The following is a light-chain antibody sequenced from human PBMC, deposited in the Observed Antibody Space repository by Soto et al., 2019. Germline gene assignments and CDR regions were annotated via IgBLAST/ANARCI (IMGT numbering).Light chain of an antibody. CDR2: EVS. J-gene: IGLJ1*01. Sequence: QSALTQPASVSGSPGQSITISCTGTSSDVGGYNYVSWYQQHPGKAPKLMIYEVSNRPSGVSNRFSGSKSGNTASLTISGLQAEDEADYYCTSYTSRITYVFGTGKKGIVL. CDR3: TSYTSRITYV. V-gene: IGLV2-14*01. CDR1: SSDVGGYNY.